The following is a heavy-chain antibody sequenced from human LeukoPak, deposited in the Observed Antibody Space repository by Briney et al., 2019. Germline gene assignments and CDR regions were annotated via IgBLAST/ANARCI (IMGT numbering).Heavy chain of an antibody. V-gene: IGHV1-69*13. D-gene: IGHD3-16*01. Sequence: SVNVSCKASGNSISNYAVSWVRQAPGQGFEWMGGIIPIFGTANYAQKFQGRVTITADESTSTAYMELSSLRSEDTAVYYCTLGVLGYSWFDPWGQGTLVTVSS. CDR3: TLGVLGYSWFDP. CDR1: GNSISNYA. J-gene: IGHJ5*02. CDR2: IIPIFGTA.